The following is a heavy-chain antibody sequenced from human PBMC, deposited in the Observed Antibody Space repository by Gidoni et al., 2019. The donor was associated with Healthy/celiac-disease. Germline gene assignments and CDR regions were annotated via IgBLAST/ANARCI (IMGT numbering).Heavy chain of an antibody. Sequence: EVQLLESGGGLGQPGGALRLCCDASGFTFGSDAMSWVRQAPGKGLEWVSAISGSGGSTYYAASVKGRFTISRDNSKNTLYLQMNSLRAEDTAVYYCAKGEGYSSGWYEDYFDYWGQGTLVTVSS. D-gene: IGHD6-19*01. CDR3: AKGEGYSSGWYEDYFDY. CDR1: GFTFGSDA. CDR2: ISGSGGST. V-gene: IGHV3-23*01. J-gene: IGHJ4*02.